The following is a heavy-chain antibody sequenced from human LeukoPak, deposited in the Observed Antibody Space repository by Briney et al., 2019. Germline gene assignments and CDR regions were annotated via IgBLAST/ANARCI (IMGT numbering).Heavy chain of an antibody. CDR2: IYTSGST. D-gene: IGHD1-26*01. CDR1: GVSISSYY. Sequence: PSETLSLTCTVSGVSISSYYWSWIRQPAGKGLEWIGRIYTSGSTNYNPSLKSRVTMSVDTRKNHFSPRLSALTAPHTAVYYFAGRPFSGKYGYYYSMDVWGKGTPVTISS. V-gene: IGHV4-4*07. J-gene: IGHJ6*03. CDR3: AGRPFSGKYGYYYSMDV.